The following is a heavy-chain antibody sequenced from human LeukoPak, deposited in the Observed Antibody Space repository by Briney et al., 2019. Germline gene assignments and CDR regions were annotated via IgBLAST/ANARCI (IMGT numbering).Heavy chain of an antibody. CDR3: AVEGSGYSYGYIDY. Sequence: SETLSLTCTVSGGSISSSSYYWGWIRQPPGKGLEWIGSIYYSGSTHYNPSLKSRVTISVDTSKNQFSLKLSSVTAADTAVYYCAVEGSGYSYGYIDYWGQGTLVTVSS. CDR1: GGSISSSSYY. J-gene: IGHJ4*02. D-gene: IGHD5-18*01. CDR2: IYYSGST. V-gene: IGHV4-39*01.